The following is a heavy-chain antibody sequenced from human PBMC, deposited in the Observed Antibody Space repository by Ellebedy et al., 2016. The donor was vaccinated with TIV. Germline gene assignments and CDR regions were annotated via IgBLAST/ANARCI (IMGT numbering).Heavy chain of an antibody. CDR2: IKQEGSEK. V-gene: IGHV3-7*01. CDR1: GFTFSSYW. Sequence: GESLKISCAASGFTFSSYWMSWVRQAPGKGLEWVANIKQEGSEKYYVDSVKGRFTISRDNANNSLYLQMNSLRAEDTAVYYCARVYDSIDYWGQGTLVTVSS. D-gene: IGHD3-22*01. J-gene: IGHJ4*02. CDR3: ARVYDSIDY.